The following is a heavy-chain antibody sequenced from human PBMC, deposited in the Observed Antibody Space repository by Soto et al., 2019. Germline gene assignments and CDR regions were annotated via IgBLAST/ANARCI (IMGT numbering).Heavy chain of an antibody. D-gene: IGHD2-21*02. CDR1: GGSVSSGSYY. J-gene: IGHJ5*02. Sequence: SETLSLTCTVSGGSVSSGSYYWSWIRQPPGKGLEWIGYIYYSGSTNYNPSLKSRVTISVDTSKNQFSLKLSSVTAADTAVYYCARVRDDDLSIVVVTAIRGWFDPWGQGTLVTVSS. CDR3: ARVRDDDLSIVVVTAIRGWFDP. CDR2: IYYSGST. V-gene: IGHV4-61*01.